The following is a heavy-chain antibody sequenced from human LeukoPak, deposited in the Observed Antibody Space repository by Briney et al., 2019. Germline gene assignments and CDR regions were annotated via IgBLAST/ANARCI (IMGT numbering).Heavy chain of an antibody. J-gene: IGHJ4*02. CDR2: VSTSGVGT. CDR3: AKDYAVGSIDY. CDR1: GLTFSSFA. Sequence: GGSLRLSCAASGLTFSSFAMSWIRQAPGKGLEWVSSVSTSGVGTYYADSVRGRFTISRDNSKNTVFLQMNSLRAEDSAVYYCAKDYAVGSIDYWGQGTLVTVSS. D-gene: IGHD3-16*01. V-gene: IGHV3-23*01.